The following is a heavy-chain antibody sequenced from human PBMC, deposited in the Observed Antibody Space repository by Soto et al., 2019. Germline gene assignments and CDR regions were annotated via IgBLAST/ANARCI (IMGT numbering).Heavy chain of an antibody. CDR2: IIPTFGRT. CDR3: ARDPLSSFAMDL. CDR1: GDTFSSYA. J-gene: IGHJ6*02. D-gene: IGHD3-10*02. V-gene: IGHV1-69*13. Sequence: SVKVSCKASGDTFSSYAISWVRQAPGKGLEWVGKIIPTFGRTNYAQKFQGSLTISADDSTSTAYMELTSLESDETAVYYCARDPLSSFAMDLWGQGTTVTVSS.